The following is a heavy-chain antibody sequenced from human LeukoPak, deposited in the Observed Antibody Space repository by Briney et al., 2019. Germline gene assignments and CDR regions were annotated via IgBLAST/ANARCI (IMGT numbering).Heavy chain of an antibody. V-gene: IGHV3-23*01. CDR2: ISGSGGST. CDR1: GFTFSSYA. J-gene: IGHJ6*02. D-gene: IGHD2-15*01. CDR3: AKDPDRENIVVVVAATYGMDV. Sequence: AGGYLRLSCAASGFTFSSYAMSWVRPAPGKGLEWVSAISGSGGSTYYADSVKGRFTISRDNSKNTLYLQMNSLRAEDTAVYYCAKDPDRENIVVVVAATYGMDVWGQGTTVTVSS.